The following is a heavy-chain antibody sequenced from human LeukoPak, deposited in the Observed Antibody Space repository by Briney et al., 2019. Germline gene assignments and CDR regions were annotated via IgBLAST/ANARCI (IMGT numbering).Heavy chain of an antibody. D-gene: IGHD1-26*01. V-gene: IGHV3-23*01. CDR2: ISGSGGST. Sequence: GGSLRLSCAASGFTFSTHGMSWVRQAPGKGLEWVSAISGSGGSTYYADSVKGRFTISRDNSKNTLYLQMNRLRAEDTAVYYCAKDGFVPPPHSRRSGRPYYYDDWGQGTLVTVSS. J-gene: IGHJ4*02. CDR3: AKDGFVPPPHSRRSGRPYYYDD. CDR1: GFTFSTHG.